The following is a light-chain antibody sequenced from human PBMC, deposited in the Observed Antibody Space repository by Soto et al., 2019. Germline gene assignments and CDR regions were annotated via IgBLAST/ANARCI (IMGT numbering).Light chain of an antibody. J-gene: IGLJ2*01. CDR2: DTS. V-gene: IGLV7-46*01. Sequence: QAVVTQEPSLTVSPGGTVTLTCGSSTGAVTSGHYPYWFQQKPGQAHRTLIYDTSNKHSWTPARFSGSLLGGKAALTLSGAQPEDEAEYYCLLSYSGARLVFGGGTKLTVL. CDR3: LLSYSGARLV. CDR1: TGAVTSGHY.